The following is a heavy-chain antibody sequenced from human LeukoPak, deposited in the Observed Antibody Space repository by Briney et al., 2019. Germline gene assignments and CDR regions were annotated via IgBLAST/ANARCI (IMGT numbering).Heavy chain of an antibody. J-gene: IGHJ5*02. D-gene: IGHD2-8*02. V-gene: IGHV4-59*01. CDR1: GGSTSSGY. CDR3: AGGSGASWFDP. CDR2: IYNSGRS. Sequence: SETLSLTCSVSGGSTSSGYWSWIRQPPGKGLEWIAYIYNSGRSNYNPSLKSRVTISLDTSKNQFSLKLSSVTAADTAVYYCAGGSGASWFDPWGQGTLVTVSS.